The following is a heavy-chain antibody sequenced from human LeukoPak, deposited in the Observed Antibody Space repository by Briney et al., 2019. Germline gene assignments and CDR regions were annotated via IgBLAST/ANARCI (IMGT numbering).Heavy chain of an antibody. Sequence: GGSLRLSCAASGFTFDSNYLSWVRQAPGKGLEWVSTIYTGGNTYYAASVKGRFTISRDFSKNTVFLHMNSLRAEDTAMYYCATCPPLQLWSYDYWGQGTLVTVSS. CDR3: ATCPPLQLWSYDY. D-gene: IGHD5-18*01. CDR2: IYTGGNT. CDR1: GFTFDSNY. J-gene: IGHJ4*02. V-gene: IGHV3-53*01.